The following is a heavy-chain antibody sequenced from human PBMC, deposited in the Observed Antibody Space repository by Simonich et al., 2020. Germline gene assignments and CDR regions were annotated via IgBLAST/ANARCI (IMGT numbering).Heavy chain of an antibody. CDR2: IKQDGSEK. V-gene: IGHV3-7*01. J-gene: IGHJ3*02. Sequence: EVQLVESGGGLVQPGGSLRLSCAASGFTFSSYWMSWVRQAPGKGLEWVAKIKQDGSEKYYVDSGKGRFTISRDNAKNSLYLQMNSLRAEDTAVYYCAREGIAARDAFDIWGQGTMVTVSS. D-gene: IGHD6-6*01. CDR3: AREGIAARDAFDI. CDR1: GFTFSSYW.